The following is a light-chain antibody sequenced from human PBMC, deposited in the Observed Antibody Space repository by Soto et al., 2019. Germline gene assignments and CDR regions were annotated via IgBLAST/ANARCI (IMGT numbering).Light chain of an antibody. CDR2: LNSDGSH. V-gene: IGLV4-69*01. Sequence: QAVVTQSPSASASLGASVKLTCTLRSLHSSYAIAWHQQQPEKGPRYLMKLNSDGSHSKGDGIPDRFSGSSSGAERYLTISSLQSEDEADYYCQTWGTGLLVFGGGTKLIVL. CDR1: SLHSSYA. CDR3: QTWGTGLLV. J-gene: IGLJ3*02.